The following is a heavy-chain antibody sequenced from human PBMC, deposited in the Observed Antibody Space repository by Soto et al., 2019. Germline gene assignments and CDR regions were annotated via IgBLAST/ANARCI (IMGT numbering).Heavy chain of an antibody. J-gene: IGHJ4*02. CDR2: ISYDGSNK. V-gene: IGHV3-30*18. D-gene: IGHD3-3*01. CDR3: AKDRESYYDFWSGYPETLWYFDY. CDR1: GFTFSSYG. Sequence: GGSLRLSCAASGFTFSSYGMHWVRQAPGKGLEWVAVISYDGSNKYYADSVKGRFTISRDNSKNTLYLQMNSLRAEDTAVYYCAKDRESYYDFWSGYPETLWYFDYWGQGTLVTVSS.